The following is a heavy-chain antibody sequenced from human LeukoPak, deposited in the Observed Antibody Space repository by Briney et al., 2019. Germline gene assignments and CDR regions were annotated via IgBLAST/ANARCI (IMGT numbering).Heavy chain of an antibody. CDR1: GYTFTGYY. Sequence: ASVKVSCKASGYTFTGYYMHWVRQAPGQGLEWMGWINPSSGGTNYAQKFQGRVTMTRDTSISTAYMELSRLRSDDTAVYYCARGGRIVVANEVYWGQGTLVTVSS. D-gene: IGHD3-22*01. J-gene: IGHJ4*02. CDR2: INPSSGGT. V-gene: IGHV1-2*02. CDR3: ARGGRIVVANEVY.